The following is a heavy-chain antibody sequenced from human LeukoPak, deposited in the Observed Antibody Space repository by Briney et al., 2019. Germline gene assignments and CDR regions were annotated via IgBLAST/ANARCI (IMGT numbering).Heavy chain of an antibody. Sequence: GGSLRLSCAASGFTFSSYSMNWVRQAPGKGLEWVSSISSSSSYIYYADSVKGRFTISRDNAKNSLYLQMNSPRAEDTAVYYCARAIVGATIDAFDIWGQGTMVTVSS. CDR2: ISSSSSYI. CDR1: GFTFSSYS. J-gene: IGHJ3*02. CDR3: ARAIVGATIDAFDI. D-gene: IGHD1-26*01. V-gene: IGHV3-21*01.